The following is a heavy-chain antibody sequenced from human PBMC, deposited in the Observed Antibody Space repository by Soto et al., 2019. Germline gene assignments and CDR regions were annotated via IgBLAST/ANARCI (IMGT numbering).Heavy chain of an antibody. J-gene: IGHJ3*02. CDR1: GYTFTSYG. Sequence: ASVKVSCKASGYTFTSYGISWVRQAPGQGLEWMGWISAYNGNTNYAQKLQGRVTMTTDTSTSTAYMELRSLRSDDTAVYYCARDSPDIVVVVAATDAFDIWGQGTMVTVSS. CDR3: ARDSPDIVVVVAATDAFDI. D-gene: IGHD2-15*01. V-gene: IGHV1-18*01. CDR2: ISAYNGNT.